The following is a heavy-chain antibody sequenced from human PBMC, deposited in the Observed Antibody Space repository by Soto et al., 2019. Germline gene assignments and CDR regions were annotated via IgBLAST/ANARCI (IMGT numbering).Heavy chain of an antibody. Sequence: SGGSLRLSCAASGFTVSSNYMSWVRQAPGKGLEWVSVIYSGGSTYYADSVKGRFTISRDNSKNTLYLQMNSLRAEDTAVYYCARDDSSGYYLGGWGQGTTGTVSS. CDR1: GFTVSSNY. V-gene: IGHV3-53*01. J-gene: IGHJ6*02. D-gene: IGHD3-22*01. CDR2: IYSGGST. CDR3: ARDDSSGYYLGG.